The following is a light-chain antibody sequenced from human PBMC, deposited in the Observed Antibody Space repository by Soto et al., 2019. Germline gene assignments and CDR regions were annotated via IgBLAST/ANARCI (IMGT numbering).Light chain of an antibody. Sequence: QSALTQPRSVSGSPGQSVTISCTGTSSDVGGYNYVSWYQQHPGKAPKVMIYDVSERPSGVPDRFSGSKSGNTASLNISGLQAEDEADYYCCSYAGSPRYVFGTGTKVTLL. CDR1: SSDVGGYNY. CDR3: CSYAGSPRYV. CDR2: DVS. V-gene: IGLV2-11*01. J-gene: IGLJ1*01.